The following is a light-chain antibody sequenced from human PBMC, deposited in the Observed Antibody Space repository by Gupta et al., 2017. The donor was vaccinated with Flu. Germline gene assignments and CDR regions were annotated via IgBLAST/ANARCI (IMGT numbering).Light chain of an antibody. CDR3: QQYNNWLGT. J-gene: IGKJ1*01. V-gene: IGKV3-15*01. Sequence: EKTPLSRRASQGFNRHFAWYQQKPGQAPRPLIYGASTRAPGIPASFSGSGSGTEFTLTISSLQSEDFAVYYCQQYNNWLGTFGQGTKVEIK. CDR2: GAS. CDR1: QGFNRH.